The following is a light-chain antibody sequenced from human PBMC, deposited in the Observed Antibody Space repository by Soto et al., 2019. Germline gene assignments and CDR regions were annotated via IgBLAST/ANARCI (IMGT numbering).Light chain of an antibody. CDR3: SSYTSSSTLV. J-gene: IGLJ1*01. V-gene: IGLV2-14*01. Sequence: QSVLTQPASVSGSPGQSITISCTGTSSDIGGYNFVSWYQHHPGKAPKLMIYEVNNRPSGVSNRFSGSKSGNTASLTISGLQAEDEADYYCSSYTSSSTLVFGTGTKLTVL. CDR1: SSDIGGYNF. CDR2: EVN.